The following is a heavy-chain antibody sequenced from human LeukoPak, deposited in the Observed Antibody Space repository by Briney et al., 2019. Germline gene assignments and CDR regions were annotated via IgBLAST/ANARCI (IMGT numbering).Heavy chain of an antibody. Sequence: GGSLRLSCAASGFTVSSNYMSWVRQAPGRGLEWVSVIYSGGSTYYADSVKGRFTISRDNSKNTLYLQMNSLKTEDAAVYYCTTGYFDWLLYWGQGTLVTVSS. CDR1: GFTVSSNY. CDR2: IYSGGST. J-gene: IGHJ4*02. CDR3: TTGYFDWLLY. V-gene: IGHV3-66*01. D-gene: IGHD3-9*01.